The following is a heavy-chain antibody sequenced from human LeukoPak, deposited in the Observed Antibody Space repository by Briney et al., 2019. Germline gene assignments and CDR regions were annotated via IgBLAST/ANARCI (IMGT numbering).Heavy chain of an antibody. CDR1: GGSISSGSYY. D-gene: IGHD1-26*01. J-gene: IGHJ4*02. V-gene: IGHV4-61*02. Sequence: PSETLSLTCTVSGGSISSGSYYWSWIRQPAGKELEWIGRIYTSGITNYNPSLKSRVTISVDTSKNQFSLKLSSVTAADTAIYYCAREGSGRYPLYYFDYWGQGTLVTVSS. CDR2: IYTSGIT. CDR3: AREGSGRYPLYYFDY.